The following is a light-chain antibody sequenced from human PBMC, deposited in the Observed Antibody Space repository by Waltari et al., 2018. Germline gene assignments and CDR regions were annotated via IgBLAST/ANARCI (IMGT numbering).Light chain of an antibody. Sequence: QSVLTPPPSVSGAPGQRVTISCTGSSSNIGSYDHVHWYQHLPGTAPKVLIYANNNRPSGVPDRFSGSKSGASASLAITGLQAEDEADYYCQSFDSSLDGYVFGTGTKVTVL. CDR1: SSNIGSYDH. CDR3: QSFDSSLDGYV. V-gene: IGLV1-40*01. CDR2: ANN. J-gene: IGLJ1*01.